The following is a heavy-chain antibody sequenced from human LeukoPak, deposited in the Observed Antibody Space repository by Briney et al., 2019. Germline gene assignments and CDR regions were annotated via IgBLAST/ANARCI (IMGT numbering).Heavy chain of an antibody. Sequence: PSETLSLTCAVYGGSFSSYYWSWIRQPPGQGLEWIGEVNRSGNSNYNPSLKSRVTISVDTSKNQFSLKLSSVTAADTAVYYCAGHSRGFDPWGQGTLVTVSS. D-gene: IGHD6-19*01. CDR1: GGSFSSYY. CDR3: AGHSRGFDP. J-gene: IGHJ5*02. CDR2: VNRSGNS. V-gene: IGHV4-34*01.